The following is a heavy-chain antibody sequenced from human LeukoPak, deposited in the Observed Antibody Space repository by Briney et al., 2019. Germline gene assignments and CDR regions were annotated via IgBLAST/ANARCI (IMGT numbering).Heavy chain of an antibody. CDR3: ARGHCSSTSCPFGDYYYYYYMDV. Sequence: ASVKVSCKASGCTFTGYYMHWVRQAPGQGLEWMGWINPNSGGTNYAQKFQGRVTMTRDTSISTAYMELSRLRSDGTAVYYCARGHCSSTSCPFGDYYYYYYMDVWGKGTTVTVSS. J-gene: IGHJ6*03. CDR1: GCTFTGYY. V-gene: IGHV1-2*02. D-gene: IGHD2-2*01. CDR2: INPNSGGT.